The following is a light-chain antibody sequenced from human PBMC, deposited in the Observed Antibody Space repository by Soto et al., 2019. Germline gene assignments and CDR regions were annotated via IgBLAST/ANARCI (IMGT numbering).Light chain of an antibody. CDR1: QSVSSN. CDR2: GAS. V-gene: IGKV3-15*01. CDR3: QQYNIWPRT. Sequence: EIVMTQSPATLSVSPGERATLSCRASQSVSSNLAWYQQKPGQAPRLLIYGASTRATGVPARFSGSGSGTEFTLTISSLQSEDFAVSYCQQYNIWPRTFGQGTKVEI. J-gene: IGKJ1*01.